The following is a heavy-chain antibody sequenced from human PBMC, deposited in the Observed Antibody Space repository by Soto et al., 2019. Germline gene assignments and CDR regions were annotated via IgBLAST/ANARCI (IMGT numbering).Heavy chain of an antibody. V-gene: IGHV4-61*01. D-gene: IGHD6-13*01. Sequence: SETLSLTCTVSGGSVSSGSYYWSWIRQPPGKGLEWIGYIYYSGSTNYNPSLKSRVTISVDTSKNQFSLKLSSVTAADTAVYYCARVDVKYGYSSSLRVWGQGTTVTVSS. CDR3: ARVDVKYGYSSSLRV. CDR1: GGSVSSGSYY. CDR2: IYYSGST. J-gene: IGHJ6*02.